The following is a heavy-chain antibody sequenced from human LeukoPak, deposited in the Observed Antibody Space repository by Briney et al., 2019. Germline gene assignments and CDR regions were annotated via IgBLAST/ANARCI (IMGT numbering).Heavy chain of an antibody. Sequence: GGSLRLSCAASGFTFSSYSMNWVRQAPGKGLEWVSYISSSSSTIYYADSVKGRFTISRDNAKNSLYLQMNSLRAEDTAVYYCARDGYYGSGSYGHFDYWGQGTLVTVSS. CDR1: GFTFSSYS. J-gene: IGHJ4*02. CDR3: ARDGYYGSGSYGHFDY. CDR2: ISSSSSTI. V-gene: IGHV3-48*04. D-gene: IGHD3-10*01.